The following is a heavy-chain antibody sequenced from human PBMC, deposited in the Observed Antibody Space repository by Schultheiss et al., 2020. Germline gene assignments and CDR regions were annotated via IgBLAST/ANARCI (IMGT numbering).Heavy chain of an antibody. D-gene: IGHD6-6*01. CDR2: INHSGST. J-gene: IGHJ4*02. V-gene: IGHV4-34*09. Sequence: SETLSLTCAVYGGSFSGYYWSWIRQPPGKGLEWIGEINHSGSTNYNPSLKSRVTISLDMSNNQFSLKLNSVTAADTAVYYCAREFSSSGHFDYWGQGTLVTVSS. CDR3: AREFSSSGHFDY. CDR1: GGSFSGYY.